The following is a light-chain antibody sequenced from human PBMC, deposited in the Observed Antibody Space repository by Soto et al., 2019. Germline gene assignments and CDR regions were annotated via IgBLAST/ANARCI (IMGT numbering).Light chain of an antibody. J-gene: IGKJ4*01. CDR2: WAS. V-gene: IGKV4-1*01. Sequence: DIVMTQSPDSLVVSLGERATINCKSSQSVLYSSNNKNYLAWYQQKPGQPPKLFIYWASIRESGVPDRFSGSGAETDFTLTISSLQAEDVAVYFCQQYSTPLARTFVGGTKVEIK. CDR1: QSVLYSSNNKNY. CDR3: QQYSTPLART.